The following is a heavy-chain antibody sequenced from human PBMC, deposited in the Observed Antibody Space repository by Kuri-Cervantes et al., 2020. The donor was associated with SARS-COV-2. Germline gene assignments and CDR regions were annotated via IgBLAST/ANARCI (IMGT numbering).Heavy chain of an antibody. D-gene: IGHD3-10*02. Sequence: ASVKVSCKASGYTFTGYYKHWVRQAPGQGLEWMGWMNPNSGGTNYAQKFQGRVTMTRDTSISTAYMELSRLRSDDTAVYYCGRGGYGGRFGDYYVRGVHFVYWGQGTLVTVSS. V-gene: IGHV1-2*02. CDR1: GYTFTGYY. CDR3: GRGGYGGRFGDYYVRGVHFVY. CDR2: MNPNSGGT. J-gene: IGHJ4*02.